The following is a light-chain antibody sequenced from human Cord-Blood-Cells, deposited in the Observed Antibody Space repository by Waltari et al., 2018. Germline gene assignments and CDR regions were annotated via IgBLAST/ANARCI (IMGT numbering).Light chain of an antibody. CDR3: QQYNNWPLT. V-gene: IGKV3-15*01. CDR1: QSVSPN. CDR2: GAS. J-gene: IGKJ4*01. Sequence: EIVMTQSPAPLSLSPGARATLSCRASQSVSPNLAWYQEKPGQAPRLLIYGASTRATGIPARFSGSGSGTEFTLTISSLQSEDFAVYYCQQYNNWPLTFGGGTKVEIK.